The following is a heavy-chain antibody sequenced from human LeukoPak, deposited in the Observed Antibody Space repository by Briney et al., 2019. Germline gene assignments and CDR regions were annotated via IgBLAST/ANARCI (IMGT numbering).Heavy chain of an antibody. D-gene: IGHD3-3*01. J-gene: IGHJ6*02. CDR2: IWYDGGNK. Sequence: GGSLRLSCAASGFTFSSYGMHWVRQAPGKGLEWVAVIWYDGGNKYYADSVKGRFTISRDNSKNTLDLQMNSLRAEDTAVYYCARGMYYDFWSGYFLPGSMDVWGQGTTVTVSS. CDR1: GFTFSSYG. V-gene: IGHV3-33*01. CDR3: ARGMYYDFWSGYFLPGSMDV.